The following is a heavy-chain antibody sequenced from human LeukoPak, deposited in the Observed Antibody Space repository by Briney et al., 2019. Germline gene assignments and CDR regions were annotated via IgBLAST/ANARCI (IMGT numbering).Heavy chain of an antibody. CDR1: GGSISSGGYY. CDR2: IYDGRST. V-gene: IGHV4-31*03. D-gene: IGHD5-12*01. Sequence: PSETLSLTCTVSGGSISSGGYYWRWIRQHPGKGLEWIGYIYDGRSTYYNPSLKSRVNISADTSKNQFSLSLTSVTAADTAVYYCARDESGNDYSPFDHWGQGTLVTVSS. J-gene: IGHJ5*02. CDR3: ARDESGNDYSPFDH.